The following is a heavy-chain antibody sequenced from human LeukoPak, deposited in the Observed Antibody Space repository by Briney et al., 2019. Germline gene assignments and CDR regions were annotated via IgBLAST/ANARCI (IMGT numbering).Heavy chain of an antibody. J-gene: IGHJ5*02. CDR2: IKQDGSER. CDR3: ARPFLEWLPCNWFDP. V-gene: IGHV3-7*01. Sequence: PGGSLRLSCAASGFTFSSYWMSWVRQAPGKGLEWVANIKQDGSERYYVDSVKGRFTISRDNAKNSLYLQMNSLRAEGTAVYYCARPFLEWLPCNWFDPWGQGTLVTVSS. CDR1: GFTFSSYW. D-gene: IGHD3-3*01.